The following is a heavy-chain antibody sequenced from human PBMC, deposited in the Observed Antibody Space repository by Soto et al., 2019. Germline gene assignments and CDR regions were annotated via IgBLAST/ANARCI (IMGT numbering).Heavy chain of an antibody. CDR1: GGSISSGGYS. D-gene: IGHD4-17*01. V-gene: IGHV4-30-2*01. CDR3: ARGVPVRFDY. CDR2: IYHSGST. J-gene: IGHJ4*02. Sequence: PSETLSLTCAVSGGSISSGGYSWSWIRQPPGKGLEWIGYIYHSGSTHYNPSLKSRVTISVDRSKNQFSLKLSSVTAADTAVYYCARGVPVRFDYWGQGTLVTVLL.